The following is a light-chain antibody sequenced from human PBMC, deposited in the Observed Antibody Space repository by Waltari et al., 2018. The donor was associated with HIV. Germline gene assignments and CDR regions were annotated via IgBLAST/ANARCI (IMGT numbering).Light chain of an antibody. CDR1: SSNIGTKT. Sequence: QSVLTQPPSASGTPGQRVTISCSGSSSNIGTKTVSCNQQVPGTAPKLLIYHNNHPPSGVPERFSGYKSGTSASLAISGLQSEDEADYYCAACDDSLNGYVFGTGTKVAVL. V-gene: IGLV1-44*01. J-gene: IGLJ1*01. CDR3: AACDDSLNGYV. CDR2: HNN.